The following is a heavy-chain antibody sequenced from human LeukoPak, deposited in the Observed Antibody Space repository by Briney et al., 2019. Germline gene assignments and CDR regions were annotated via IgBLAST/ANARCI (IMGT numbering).Heavy chain of an antibody. V-gene: IGHV1-69*05. D-gene: IGHD6-13*01. CDR3: AISAADNYFDY. J-gene: IGHJ4*02. Sequence: SVKVSCKASGGTFSSYAISWVRQAPGQGLEWMGRIIPIFGTANYAQKLQGRVTMTTDTSTSTAYMELRSLGSDDTAVYYCAISAADNYFDYWGQGTLVTVSS. CDR2: IIPIFGTA. CDR1: GGTFSSYA.